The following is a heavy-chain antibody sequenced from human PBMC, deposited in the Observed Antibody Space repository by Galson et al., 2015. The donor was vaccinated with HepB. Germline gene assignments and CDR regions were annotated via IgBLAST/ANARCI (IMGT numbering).Heavy chain of an antibody. CDR2: IGSAGTFI. J-gene: IGHJ4*02. CDR1: GFTFSDYY. Sequence: SLRLSCAASGFTFSDYYMSWIRQAPGKGLEWVSYIGSAGTFIYYADSVKGRFTISRDNARNSLYLQMNSLRAEDTAVYYCARVADSDYGDHSHFDYWGQGTLVTVSS. V-gene: IGHV3-11*04. CDR3: ARVADSDYGDHSHFDY. D-gene: IGHD4-17*01.